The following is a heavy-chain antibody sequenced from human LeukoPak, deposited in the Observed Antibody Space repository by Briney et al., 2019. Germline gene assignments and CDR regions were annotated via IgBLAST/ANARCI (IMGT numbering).Heavy chain of an antibody. V-gene: IGHV3-21*01. D-gene: IGHD5/OR15-5a*01. CDR3: ARDTVSDAFDI. CDR2: ISSSSSYI. J-gene: IGHJ3*02. CDR1: GFTFSSYS. Sequence: GGSLRLSCAASGFTFSSYSMNWVRPAPGKGLEWVSSISSSSSYIYYADSVKGRFTISRDNAKNSLYLQMNSLRAEDTAVYYCARDTVSDAFDIWGQGTMVTVSS.